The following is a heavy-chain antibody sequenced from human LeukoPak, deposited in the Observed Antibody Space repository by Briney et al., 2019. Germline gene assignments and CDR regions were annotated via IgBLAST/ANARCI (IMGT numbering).Heavy chain of an antibody. Sequence: PGGSLRLSCAASGFTFSSYAMHWVRQAPGEGLEWVAVISYDGSNKYYADSVKGRFTISRDNSKNTLYLQMNSLRAEDTAVYYCARDRSLARTVTILDYWGQGTLVTVSS. J-gene: IGHJ4*02. CDR3: ARDRSLARTVTILDY. V-gene: IGHV3-30-3*01. CDR1: GFTFSSYA. CDR2: ISYDGSNK. D-gene: IGHD4-17*01.